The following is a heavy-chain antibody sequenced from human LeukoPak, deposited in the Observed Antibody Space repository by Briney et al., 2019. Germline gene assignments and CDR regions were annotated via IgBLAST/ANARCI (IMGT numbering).Heavy chain of an antibody. J-gene: IGHJ6*03. D-gene: IGHD2-15*01. CDR3: ARGCCSGGSCSSLSYSSYMDV. CDR2: IKQDGREK. CDR1: GFTFSSYW. V-gene: IGHV3-7*01. Sequence: GGSLRLSCAASGFTFSSYWMSWVRQAPGKGLEWVANIKQDGREKYYVDSVKGRFTISRDNAKNSLYLQMNSVRAEDTAVYYCARGCCSGGSCSSLSYSSYMDVWGKGTTVTVSS.